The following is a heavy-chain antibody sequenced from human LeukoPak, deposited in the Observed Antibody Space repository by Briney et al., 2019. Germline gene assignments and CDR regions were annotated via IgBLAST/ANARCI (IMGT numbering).Heavy chain of an antibody. Sequence: PGGSLRLSCAASGFTFSSYAMSWVRQAPGKGLEWVSAISGSGGSTYYADSVEGRFTISRDNSKNTLYLQMNSLRAEDTAVYYCAKARHYDILTGYYPLDYWGQGTLVTVSS. CDR1: GFTFSSYA. J-gene: IGHJ4*02. CDR2: ISGSGGST. CDR3: AKARHYDILTGYYPLDY. D-gene: IGHD3-9*01. V-gene: IGHV3-23*01.